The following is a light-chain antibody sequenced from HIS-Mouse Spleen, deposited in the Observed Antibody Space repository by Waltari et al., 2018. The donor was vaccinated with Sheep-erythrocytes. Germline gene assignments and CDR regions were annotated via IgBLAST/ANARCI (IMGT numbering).Light chain of an antibody. CDR2: QDS. CDR3: QAWDSSTAV. V-gene: IGLV3-1*01. J-gene: IGLJ2*01. Sequence: SYELTQPPSVSVSPGQTASITCSGDKLGDKYAYWDQQKPGQSPVLVIYQDSKRPSGIPVRFSGSNSGNTATLTISGTQAMDEADYYCQAWDSSTAVFGGGTKLTVL. CDR1: KLGDKY.